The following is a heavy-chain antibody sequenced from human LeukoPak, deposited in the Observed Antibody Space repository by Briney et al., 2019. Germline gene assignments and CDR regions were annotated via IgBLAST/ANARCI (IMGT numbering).Heavy chain of an antibody. D-gene: IGHD6-13*01. J-gene: IGHJ4*02. V-gene: IGHV3-74*01. CDR3: ARAYSYRAYFDY. Sequence: GGSLRLSCAASGFAFSTYWMHWVRQAPGKGLVWVSRINSDGSSTNYADSVKGRFTISRDNAKNTLYLQMNSLRAEDTAVYYCARAYSYRAYFDYWGQGTLVTLSS. CDR1: GFAFSTYW. CDR2: INSDGSST.